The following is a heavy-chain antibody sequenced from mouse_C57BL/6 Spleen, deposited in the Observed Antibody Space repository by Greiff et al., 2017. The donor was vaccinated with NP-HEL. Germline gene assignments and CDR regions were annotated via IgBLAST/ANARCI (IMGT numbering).Heavy chain of an antibody. CDR1: GYAFTNYL. CDR2: INPGSGGT. D-gene: IGHD2-4*01. J-gene: IGHJ3*01. Sequence: QVQLQQSGAELVRPGTSVKVSCKASGYAFTNYLIEWVKQRPGQGLEWIGVINPGSGGTNYNEKFKGKATLTADKSSSTAYMQLSSLTSEDSAVYFCARSEGIYYDYDGAYWGQGTLVTVSA. CDR3: ARSEGIYYDYDGAY. V-gene: IGHV1-54*01.